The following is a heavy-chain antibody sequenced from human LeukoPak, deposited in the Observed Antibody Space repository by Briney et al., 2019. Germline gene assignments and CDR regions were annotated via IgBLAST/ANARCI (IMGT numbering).Heavy chain of an antibody. Sequence: GGSRRLSCAASGFTFSSYGMNWVRQAPGKGLEWVSSISSSSSNKYYADSVKGRFTISRDNSKNSLYLQMNSLRAEDTAVYYCARGPMVRGPDYWGQGTLVTVSS. J-gene: IGHJ4*02. V-gene: IGHV3-21*01. CDR1: GFTFSSYG. CDR3: ARGPMVRGPDY. D-gene: IGHD3-10*01. CDR2: ISSSSSNK.